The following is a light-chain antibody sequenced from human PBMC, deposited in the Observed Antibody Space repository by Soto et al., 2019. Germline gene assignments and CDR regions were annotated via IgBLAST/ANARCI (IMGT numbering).Light chain of an antibody. V-gene: IGKV3-11*01. CDR2: DAS. CDR1: QSVSSY. CDR3: HQRNNWPLFT. Sequence: EIVLTQSPATLSLSPGERATLSCRASQSVSSYLAWYQQKPGQAPRLLIYDASNRATGIPARFSGSGSGTDFNLTISSLEQEDFVVYYCHQRNNWPLFTFGPGTKVDIK. J-gene: IGKJ3*01.